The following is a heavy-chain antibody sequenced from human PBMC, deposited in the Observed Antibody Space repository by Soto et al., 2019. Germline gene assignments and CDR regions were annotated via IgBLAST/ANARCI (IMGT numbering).Heavy chain of an antibody. Sequence: SLRLSCPATGFTLSTCAMNWVRQAPGKGLEWVSTISGSGSTTYYADSVKGRFTISRDNFKNTLYLQMNSLRVEDTAVYYCAKDRSRSYGMDVWGQGTTVTVSS. V-gene: IGHV3-23*01. CDR3: AKDRSRSYGMDV. CDR2: ISGSGSTT. J-gene: IGHJ6*02. CDR1: GFTLSTCA.